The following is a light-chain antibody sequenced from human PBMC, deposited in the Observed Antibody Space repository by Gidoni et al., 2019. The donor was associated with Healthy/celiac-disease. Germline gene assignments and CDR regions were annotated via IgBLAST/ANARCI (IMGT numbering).Light chain of an antibody. CDR3: QQSGSSPYT. Sequence: IVLTQSPGTLSWSPGERATLSCRASQSVTNNYLAWYQQKPGQAPRLVIYDASNRATGIPDRFSGSGSGPDFTLTISRLEPEDFAVYYCQQSGSSPYTFGQGSKLEIK. J-gene: IGKJ2*01. CDR1: QSVTNNY. V-gene: IGKV3-20*01. CDR2: DAS.